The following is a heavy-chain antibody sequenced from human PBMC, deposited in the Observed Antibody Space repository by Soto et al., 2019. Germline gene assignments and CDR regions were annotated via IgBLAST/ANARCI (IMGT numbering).Heavy chain of an antibody. D-gene: IGHD3-10*01. CDR3: ARGGGVSGVDY. Sequence: QVQLPEAGPGLVKASQTLSLTCNVPGGSINSGGYYLGWIRQPPGKGPEWIGYIYYSGGTYYNPSLKSRVTISVDTSKNQFSLKLSSVTAADTAVYYCARGGGVSGVDYWGQGTLVTVSS. CDR1: GGSINSGGYY. V-gene: IGHV4-31*03. CDR2: IYYSGGT. J-gene: IGHJ4*02.